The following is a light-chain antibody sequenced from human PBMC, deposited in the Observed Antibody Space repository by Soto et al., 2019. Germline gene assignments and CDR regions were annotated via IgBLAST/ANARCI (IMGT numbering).Light chain of an antibody. J-gene: IGKJ3*01. CDR2: AAS. CDR3: QQLNSYPRT. V-gene: IGKV1-39*01. Sequence: DIQMTQSPSSLSASVGDRVTITCRASQSISSYLNWYQQKPGKAPKLLIYAASTLQGGVPSRFSGSGSGTDFTLTITSLQPEDFATYYCQQLNSYPRTFGPGTKVDIK. CDR1: QSISSY.